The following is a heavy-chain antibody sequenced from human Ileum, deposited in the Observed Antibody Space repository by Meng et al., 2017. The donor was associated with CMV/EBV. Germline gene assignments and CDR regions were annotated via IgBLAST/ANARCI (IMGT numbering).Heavy chain of an antibody. CDR3: ATKGGGSGSFDYLDH. CDR2: HAHDESVK. Sequence: WFRQDQGKGLGWGAIHAHDESVKHHSDAVKGGFTLSSDNSNSMLYLQMNNLRTEETAVYYCATKGGGSGSFDYLDHWGQGTLVTVSS. J-gene: IGHJ4*02. D-gene: IGHD3-22*01. V-gene: IGHV3-30*03.